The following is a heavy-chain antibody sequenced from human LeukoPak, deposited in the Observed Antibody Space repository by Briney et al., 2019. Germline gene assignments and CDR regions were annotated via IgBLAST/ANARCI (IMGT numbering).Heavy chain of an antibody. D-gene: IGHD3-22*01. CDR3: ARYYYDNSGSIYAFDI. V-gene: IGHV4-59*01. CDR1: GGSISSYY. J-gene: IGHJ3*02. Sequence: SETLSLTCTVSGGSISSYYWSWIRQPPGKGLEWIGYTYYSGSTNYNPSLKSRVTISVDTSKNQFSLKLSSVTTADTAVYYCARYYYDNSGSIYAFDIWGQGTMVTVSS. CDR2: TYYSGST.